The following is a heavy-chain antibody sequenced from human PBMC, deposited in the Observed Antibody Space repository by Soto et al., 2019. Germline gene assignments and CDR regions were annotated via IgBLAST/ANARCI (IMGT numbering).Heavy chain of an antibody. D-gene: IGHD1-20*01. V-gene: IGHV1-69*13. J-gene: IGHJ6*02. Sequence: ASVKVSCKASGGTFSSYAISWVRQAPGQGLEWMGGIIPIFGTANYAQKFQGRVTITADESTSTAYMELSSLRSEDTAVYYCARDSLLRYNWNDERGYYGMDVWGQGTTVTVSS. CDR3: ARDSLLRYNWNDERGYYGMDV. CDR2: IIPIFGTA. CDR1: GGTFSSYA.